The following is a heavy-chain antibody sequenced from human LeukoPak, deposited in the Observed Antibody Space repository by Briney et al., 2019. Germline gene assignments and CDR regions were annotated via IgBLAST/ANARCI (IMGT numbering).Heavy chain of an antibody. Sequence: TNYNPSLKSRVTISVDTSKNQFSLKLSSVTAADTAVYYCARGRGGSGSHHSYYYYYYGMDVWGQGTRVTVSS. V-gene: IGHV4-34*01. CDR2: T. CDR3: ARGRGGSGSHHSYYYYYYGMDV. D-gene: IGHD3-10*01. J-gene: IGHJ6*02.